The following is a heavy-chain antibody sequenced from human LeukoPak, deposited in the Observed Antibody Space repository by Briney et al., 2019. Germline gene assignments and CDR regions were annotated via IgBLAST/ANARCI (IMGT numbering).Heavy chain of an antibody. CDR2: ISHSGSI. Sequence: SETLSLTCTVSGGSISVYYWSWVRQPPGKGLEWIGYISHSGSINYNPSLQSRVTISIDTSNNQFSLNVRSATAADTAVYYCARGGDAYLLDYWGQGTLVTVSS. J-gene: IGHJ4*02. D-gene: IGHD5-24*01. CDR1: GGSISVYY. CDR3: ARGGDAYLLDY. V-gene: IGHV4-59*01.